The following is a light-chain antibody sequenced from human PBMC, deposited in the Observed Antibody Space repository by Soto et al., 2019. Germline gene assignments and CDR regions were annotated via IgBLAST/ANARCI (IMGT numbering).Light chain of an antibody. Sequence: QSVLTQPPSVSGAPGQRVTIFCTGTSSNIGAGYDVHWYQQFPGTVPKLLIYGNNNRPSGVPDRFSGSKSGTSASLAITGLQAEDEATYYCLSYSSSTSPYVLGTATKLTVL. J-gene: IGLJ1*01. CDR2: GNN. V-gene: IGLV1-40*01. CDR3: LSYSSSTSPYV. CDR1: SSNIGAGYD.